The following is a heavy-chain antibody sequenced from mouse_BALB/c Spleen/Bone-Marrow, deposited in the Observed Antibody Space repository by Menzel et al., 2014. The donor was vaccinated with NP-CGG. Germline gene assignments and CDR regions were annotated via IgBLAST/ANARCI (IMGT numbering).Heavy chain of an antibody. CDR2: INSDGGST. Sequence: EVKLMESGGGLVQPGESLKLSCESSEYEFPSHDMSWVRKTPEKRLELVAAINSDGGSTYYPDTMERRFIISRDNTKKTLYLQMSSLRSEDTALYYCARRGDYDWFAYWGQGTQVTVSA. V-gene: IGHV5-2*01. CDR1: EYEFPSHD. J-gene: IGHJ3*01. D-gene: IGHD2-4*01. CDR3: ARRGDYDWFAY.